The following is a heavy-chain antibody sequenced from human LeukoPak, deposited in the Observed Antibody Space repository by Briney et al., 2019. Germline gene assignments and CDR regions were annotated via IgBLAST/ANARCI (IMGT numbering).Heavy chain of an antibody. J-gene: IGHJ4*02. Sequence: ASVKVSCKASGGTFSSYAISWVRQAPGQGLEWMGGIIPIFGTANYAQKFQGRVTITTDESTSTAYMELSSLRSEDTAVYYCAGYGPPSDYYFDYWGQGTLVTVSS. D-gene: IGHD3-10*01. CDR2: IIPIFGTA. CDR1: GGTFSSYA. V-gene: IGHV1-69*05. CDR3: AGYGPPSDYYFDY.